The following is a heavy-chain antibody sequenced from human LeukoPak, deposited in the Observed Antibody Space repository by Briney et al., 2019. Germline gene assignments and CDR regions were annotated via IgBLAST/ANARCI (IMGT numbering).Heavy chain of an antibody. CDR2: IWRDGSNK. V-gene: IGHV3-33*08. D-gene: IGHD1-26*01. CDR3: ARHGSGRKYFDPLDY. J-gene: IGHJ4*02. CDR1: GFSFNEYA. Sequence: PGGSLRLSCAAAGFSFNEYAMHWVRQAPGKGREGVAVIWRDGSNKYYADSVKGRFTVSRDNPKNTLNLQMDSLRVEDTAVYYCARHGSGRKYFDPLDYWGQGTLVTVSS.